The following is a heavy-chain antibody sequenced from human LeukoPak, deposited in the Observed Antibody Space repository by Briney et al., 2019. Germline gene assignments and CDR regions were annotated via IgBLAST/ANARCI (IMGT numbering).Heavy chain of an antibody. D-gene: IGHD2/OR15-2a*01. CDR3: ARGLSASYDFNWFDS. J-gene: IGHJ5*01. Sequence: MPSETLSLTCTVSCGSISGYYWRWIRQPAGKGPEWMGRINTSGTTRYDPSLKSRVTMSVETSKNQFSLKLTYVTAADTAVYYCARGLSASYDFNWFDSWGQGTLVTVSS. V-gene: IGHV4-4*07. CDR1: CGSISGYY. CDR2: INTSGTT.